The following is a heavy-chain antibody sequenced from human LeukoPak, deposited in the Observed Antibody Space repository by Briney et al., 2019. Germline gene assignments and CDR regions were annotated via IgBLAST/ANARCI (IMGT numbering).Heavy chain of an antibody. CDR3: ARIQTGDQSDY. Sequence: GGSLRLSCAASGFTFSSYSMNWVRQAPGKGLEWVSSISSSSYIYYADSVKGRFTISRDNAKNSLYLQMNSLRAEDTAVYYCARIQTGDQSDYWGQGTLVTVSS. CDR1: GFTFSSYS. D-gene: IGHD7-27*01. J-gene: IGHJ4*02. CDR2: ISSSSYI. V-gene: IGHV3-21*01.